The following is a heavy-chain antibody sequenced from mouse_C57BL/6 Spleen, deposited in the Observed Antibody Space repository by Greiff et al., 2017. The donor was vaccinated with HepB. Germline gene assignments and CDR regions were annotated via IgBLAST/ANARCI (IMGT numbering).Heavy chain of an antibody. Sequence: QVQLKESGAELVKPGASVKLSCKASGYTFTEYTIHWVKQRSGQGLEWIGWFYPGSGSIKYNEKFKDKATLTADKSSSTVYMELSRLTSEDSAVYICARHGFDGYYETHPYAMDYWGQGTSVTVSS. CDR1: GYTFTEYT. V-gene: IGHV1-62-2*01. D-gene: IGHD2-3*01. CDR3: ARHGFDGYYETHPYAMDY. J-gene: IGHJ4*01. CDR2: FYPGSGSI.